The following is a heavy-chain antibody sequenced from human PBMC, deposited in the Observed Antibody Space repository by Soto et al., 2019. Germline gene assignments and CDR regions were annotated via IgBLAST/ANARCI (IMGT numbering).Heavy chain of an antibody. CDR1: GFXXXXXA. V-gene: IGHV3-30-3*01. CDR3: ARDLPGIAVAGSNSNAFDI. J-gene: IGHJ3*02. CDR2: ISYDGSNK. Sequence: QVQLVESGGGVXXPGRSXXLSCAASGFXXXXXAMHXXXQAPGKGLEWVAVISYDGSNKYYADSVKGRFTISRDNSKNTLYLQMNSLRAEDTAVYYCARDLPGIAVAGSNSNAFDIWGQGTMVTVSS. D-gene: IGHD6-19*01.